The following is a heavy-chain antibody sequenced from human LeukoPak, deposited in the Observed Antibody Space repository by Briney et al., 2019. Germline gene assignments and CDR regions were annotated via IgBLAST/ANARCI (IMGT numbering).Heavy chain of an antibody. D-gene: IGHD3-10*01. CDR1: GFTFSNYV. V-gene: IGHV3-30-3*01. CDR2: TSSDLNVK. J-gene: IGHJ4*02. CDR3: AREGYYGSGSPPSLYFDY. Sequence: GGSLRLSCAACGFTFSNYVIHWVRQAPGKGLEWVAVTSSDLNVKLYADSVKGRFTISRDNSRSTLYLQMNSLRPEDTAIYYCAREGYYGSGSPPSLYFDYWGQGTLVTVSP.